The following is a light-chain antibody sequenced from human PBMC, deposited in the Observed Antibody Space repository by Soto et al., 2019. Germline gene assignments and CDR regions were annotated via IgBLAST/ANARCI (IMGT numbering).Light chain of an antibody. CDR2: DAS. J-gene: IGKJ1*01. CDR1: QNINNY. Sequence: DIQMTQSPSSLSASVGDRVTITCRSSQNINNYLNWYQQRPGKAPKVIIYDASSLQSGVPSRFSGRGSGTDFTLPISGLQPEDFATYYCQQGFSAPPWTFGQGTKVEI. CDR3: QQGFSAPPWT. V-gene: IGKV1-39*01.